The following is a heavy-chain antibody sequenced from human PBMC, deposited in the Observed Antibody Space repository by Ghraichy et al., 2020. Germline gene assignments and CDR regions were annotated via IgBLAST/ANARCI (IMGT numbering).Heavy chain of an antibody. CDR3: AAGGSGFY. CDR1: GGSISNYY. Sequence: SETLSLTCTISGGSISNYYWNWIRQPPGKGLEWIGYISYSGSTNYNPSLKSRLTISVDTSKSQFSLKLTSVTAADTAVYYCAAGGSGFYWGQGTLVTVSS. CDR2: ISYSGST. D-gene: IGHD3-10*01. V-gene: IGHV4-59*08. J-gene: IGHJ4*02.